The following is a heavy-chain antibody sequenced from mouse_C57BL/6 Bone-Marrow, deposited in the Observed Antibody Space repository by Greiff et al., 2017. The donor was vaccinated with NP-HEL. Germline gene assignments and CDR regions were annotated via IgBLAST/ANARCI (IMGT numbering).Heavy chain of an antibody. CDR3: TIHNFDY. Sequence: VHVKQSGAELVRPGASVKLSCTASGFNIKDDYMHWVKQRPEQGLEWIGWIDPENGDTEYASKFQGKATITADTSSNTAYLQLSSLTSEDTAVYYCTIHNFDYWGQGTTLTVSS. CDR2: IDPENGDT. CDR1: GFNIKDDY. V-gene: IGHV14-4*01. J-gene: IGHJ2*01.